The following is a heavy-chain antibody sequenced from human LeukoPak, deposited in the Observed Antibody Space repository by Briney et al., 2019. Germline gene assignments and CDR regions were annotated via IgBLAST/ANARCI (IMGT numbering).Heavy chain of an antibody. Sequence: SQTLSLTCAVSGGSISSGDYSWGWIRQPPGKGLEWIGCIYHSGSTYYNPSLKSRVIISVDRSKNQFSLKLSSVTAADTAVYYCARGGKRWLQLVGFGYWGQGTLVTVSS. V-gene: IGHV4-30-2*01. D-gene: IGHD5-24*01. J-gene: IGHJ4*02. CDR1: GGSISSGDYS. CDR2: IYHSGST. CDR3: ARGGKRWLQLVGFGY.